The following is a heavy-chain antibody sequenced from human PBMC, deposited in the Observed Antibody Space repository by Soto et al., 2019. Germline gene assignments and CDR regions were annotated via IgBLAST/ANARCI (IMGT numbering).Heavy chain of an antibody. CDR2: IKQDGSEK. CDR3: ARESVGYCSSTSCPRAGWFDP. D-gene: IGHD2-2*01. Sequence: GGSLRLSCAASGFTFSSYWMSWVRQAPGKGLEWVANIKQDGSEKYYVDSVKGRFTISRDNAKNSLYLQMNSLRAEDTAVYYCARESVGYCSSTSCPRAGWFDPWGQGTLVTVSS. J-gene: IGHJ5*02. V-gene: IGHV3-7*01. CDR1: GFTFSSYW.